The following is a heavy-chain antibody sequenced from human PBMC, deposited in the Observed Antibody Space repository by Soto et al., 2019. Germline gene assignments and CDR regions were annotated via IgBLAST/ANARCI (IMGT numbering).Heavy chain of an antibody. CDR3: VSHGDWVFDF. Sequence: EVQLVESGGHLVQPGGSLRLSCAGSGFIFSDSWMGWVRQAPGKGLEWVANIKKDGSTRYYVGSVAGRFTVSRDNAKNSIYLQMDNLRAQDTAVYYCVSHGDWVFDFWGQGTLVSVSS. CDR2: IKKDGSTR. CDR1: GFIFSDSW. V-gene: IGHV3-7*02. D-gene: IGHD2-21*01. J-gene: IGHJ4*02.